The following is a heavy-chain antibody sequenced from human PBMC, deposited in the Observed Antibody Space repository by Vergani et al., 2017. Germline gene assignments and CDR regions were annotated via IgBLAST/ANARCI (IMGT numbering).Heavy chain of an antibody. Sequence: QVQLVQSGAEVKKPGSSVKVSCKASGGTFSSYAISWVRQAPGQGLEWMGRTILIFGTANYAQKFQGRVTFTADESTSTAYMELSSLRSEDTAVYYCARESLARESYLYNWFDPWGQGTLVTVSS. CDR3: ARESLARESYLYNWFDP. J-gene: IGHJ5*02. CDR2: TILIFGTA. CDR1: GGTFSSYA. V-gene: IGHV1-69*13. D-gene: IGHD1-26*01.